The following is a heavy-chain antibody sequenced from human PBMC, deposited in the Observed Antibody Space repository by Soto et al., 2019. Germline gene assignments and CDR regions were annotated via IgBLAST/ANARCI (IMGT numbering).Heavy chain of an antibody. V-gene: IGHV4-34*01. J-gene: IGHJ4*02. CDR3: ARGRFLGYCSGGSCHYFDY. Sequence: SETLSLTCAVHGGSFSGYYWSWIRQPPGKGLEWIGEINHSGSTNYNPSLKSRVTISVDTSKNQFSLKLSSVTAADTAVYYCARGRFLGYCSGGSCHYFDYWGQGTLVTVSS. CDR1: GGSFSGYY. D-gene: IGHD2-15*01. CDR2: INHSGST.